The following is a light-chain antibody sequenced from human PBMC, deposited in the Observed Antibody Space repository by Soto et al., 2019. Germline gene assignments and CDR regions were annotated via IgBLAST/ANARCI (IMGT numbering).Light chain of an antibody. Sequence: EVVLTQSPVTLSLSPGESATLSCSASQTVRNNYLAWYQQKPGQAPRLLIYDASSRATGIPDRFSGGGSGTDFTLTISRLEPEDFAVYYCQQFSSYPLTFGGGTKVDIK. CDR1: QTVRNNY. J-gene: IGKJ4*01. V-gene: IGKV3-20*01. CDR3: QQFSSYPLT. CDR2: DAS.